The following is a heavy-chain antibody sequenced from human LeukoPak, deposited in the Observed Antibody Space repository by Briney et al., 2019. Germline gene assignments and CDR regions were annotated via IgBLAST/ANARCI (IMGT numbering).Heavy chain of an antibody. J-gene: IGHJ6*03. V-gene: IGHV4-59*01. CDR2: IYYSWST. CDR1: GGSISSYY. Sequence: SETLSLTCTVSGGSISSYYWSWIRQPPPQGLEWIGYIYYSWSTNSNHYLNSRVTISVDTSKNKFSLKLSFVTAADTATYECARGAPPYYYYMDVWGKGTTVTVSS. CDR3: ARGAPPYYYYMDV.